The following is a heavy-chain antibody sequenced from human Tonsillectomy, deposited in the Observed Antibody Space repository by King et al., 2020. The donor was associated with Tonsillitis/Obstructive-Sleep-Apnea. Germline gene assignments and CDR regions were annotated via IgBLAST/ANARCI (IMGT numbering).Heavy chain of an antibody. CDR2: IVVGSGNT. V-gene: IGHV1-58*01. Sequence: QLVQSGPEVKKPGTSVKVSCKASGFTFTSSAVQWVRQARGQRLEWIGWIVVGSGNTNYAQKFQERVTITRDMSTSTAYMELSSLRSEDTAVYYCAEDLGLTRFDPWGQGTLVTVSS. J-gene: IGHJ5*02. CDR1: GFTFTSSA. D-gene: IGHD1-14*01. CDR3: AEDLGLTRFDP.